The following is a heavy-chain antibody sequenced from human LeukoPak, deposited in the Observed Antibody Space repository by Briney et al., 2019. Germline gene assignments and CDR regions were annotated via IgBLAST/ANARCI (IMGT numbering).Heavy chain of an antibody. D-gene: IGHD2-21*02. CDR3: ARSIIVVVAAGALDI. V-gene: IGHV4-59*08. CDR1: GDSISSYY. CDR2: IYHSGNT. Sequence: SETLSLTCTVSGDSISSYYWNWIRQPPGKGLEWIGYIYHSGNTNSNPSLKSRVTISVDTTKNQFSLKLSSVTAADTAVYYCARSIIVVVAAGALDIWGQGTMVTVSS. J-gene: IGHJ3*02.